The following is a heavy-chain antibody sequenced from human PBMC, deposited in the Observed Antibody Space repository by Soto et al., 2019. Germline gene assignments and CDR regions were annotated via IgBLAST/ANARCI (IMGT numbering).Heavy chain of an antibody. Sequence: SETLSLTCTVSGDSVSSNSYYWTWIRQPPGKGLEWIGYIYYSGSTNYNSSLKSRVTISVDTSKDQFSLKLTSLTAADTAVYYCARAWKEPWGGMDVWGPGTTVTVSS. J-gene: IGHJ6*02. CDR3: ARAWKEPWGGMDV. D-gene: IGHD1-1*01. V-gene: IGHV4-61*01. CDR1: GDSVSSNSYY. CDR2: IYYSGST.